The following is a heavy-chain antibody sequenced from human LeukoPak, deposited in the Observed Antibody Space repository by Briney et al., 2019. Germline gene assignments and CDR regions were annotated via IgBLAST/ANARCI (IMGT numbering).Heavy chain of an antibody. CDR1: GFTFSSYG. CDR3: AKVKYSYGSGIVDY. D-gene: IGHD5-18*01. J-gene: IGHJ4*02. V-gene: IGHV3-33*06. CDR2: IWYDGSNK. Sequence: GGSLRLSCAASGFTFSSYGMHWVRQAPGKGLEWVAVIWYDGSNKYYGDSVKGRFTISRDNSKNTLYLQMNSLRAEDTAVYYCAKVKYSYGSGIVDYWGQGTLVTVSS.